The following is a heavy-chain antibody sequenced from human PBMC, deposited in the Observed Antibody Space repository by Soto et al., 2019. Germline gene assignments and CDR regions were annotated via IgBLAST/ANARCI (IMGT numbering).Heavy chain of an antibody. CDR2: IIPIFGTA. Sequence: GASVKVSCKASGGTFSSYAISWVRQAPGQGLEWMGGIIPIFGTANYAQKFQGRVTITADESRSTAYMELSSLRSEDTAVYYCAREKEGCTNGVCYNQINFDSWGQGTLVTVSS. D-gene: IGHD2-8*01. V-gene: IGHV1-69*13. CDR3: AREKEGCTNGVCYNQINFDS. CDR1: GGTFSSYA. J-gene: IGHJ4*02.